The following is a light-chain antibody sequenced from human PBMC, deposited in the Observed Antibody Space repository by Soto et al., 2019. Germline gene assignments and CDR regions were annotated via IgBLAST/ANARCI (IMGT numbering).Light chain of an antibody. J-gene: IGKJ1*01. V-gene: IGKV1-5*03. CDR2: EAS. CDR1: QTISSW. Sequence: DIQMTQSPSTLSGSVGDRVTITCRASQTISSWLAWYQQKPGKAPKLLIYEASTLKSGVPSRFSGSRSGTDFTLTISSLQHEDFATYYCQQSYSRVTFGQGTKVDIK. CDR3: QQSYSRVT.